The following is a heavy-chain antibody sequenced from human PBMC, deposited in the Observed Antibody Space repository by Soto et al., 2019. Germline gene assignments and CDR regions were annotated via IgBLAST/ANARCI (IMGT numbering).Heavy chain of an antibody. CDR1: GGSISSSSYY. Sequence: TLSLTCTVSGGSISSSSYYWGWIRQPPGKGLEWIGSIYYSGSTYYNPSLKSRVTISVDTSKNQFSLKLSSVTAADTAVYYCARVRSGDYVGYFDYWGQGNLVTFSS. CDR2: IYYSGST. D-gene: IGHD4-17*01. V-gene: IGHV4-39*01. CDR3: ARVRSGDYVGYFDY. J-gene: IGHJ4*02.